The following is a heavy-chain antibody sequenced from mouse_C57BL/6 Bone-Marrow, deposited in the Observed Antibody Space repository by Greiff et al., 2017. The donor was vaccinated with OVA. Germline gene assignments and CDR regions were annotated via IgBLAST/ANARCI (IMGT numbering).Heavy chain of an antibody. D-gene: IGHD3-2*02. CDR2: IYPGDGDT. J-gene: IGHJ2*01. CDR1: GYAFSSSW. V-gene: IGHV1-82*01. Sequence: VQLQQSGPELVKPGASVKISCKASGYAFSSSWMNWVKQRPGKGLEWIGRIYPGDGDTNYNGKFKGKATLTADKSSSTAYMPLSRLTSEDSAVYFCARWGTAQATDYWGQGTTLTVSS. CDR3: ARWGTAQATDY.